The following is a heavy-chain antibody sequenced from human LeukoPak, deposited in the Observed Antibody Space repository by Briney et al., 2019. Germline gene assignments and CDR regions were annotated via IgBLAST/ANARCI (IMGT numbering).Heavy chain of an antibody. CDR1: GFTFDDYG. Sequence: PGGSLRLSCAASGFTFDDYGMSWVRQAPGKGLEWVSGINWNGGSTGYADSVKGRFTISRDNSKNTLYLQMNSLRAEDTAVYYCARARKSGGITMIRGVKDRGWFDPWGQGTLVTVSS. V-gene: IGHV3-20*04. CDR3: ARARKSGGITMIRGVKDRGWFDP. D-gene: IGHD3-10*01. CDR2: INWNGGST. J-gene: IGHJ5*02.